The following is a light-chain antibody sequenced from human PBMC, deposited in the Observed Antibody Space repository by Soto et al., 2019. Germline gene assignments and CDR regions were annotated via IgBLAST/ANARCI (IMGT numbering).Light chain of an antibody. CDR1: QSVSNY. J-gene: IGKJ2*01. Sequence: EIVFTQSPATLSLSPGEVATLSYRASQSVSNYIAWYQQNPGQAPRVLIYDASNRAAGVPARFSGSGSGTDFTLTISSLEPEDFAVYYCKQRSSWYSFGQGTKVDIK. CDR2: DAS. V-gene: IGKV3-11*01. CDR3: KQRSSWYS.